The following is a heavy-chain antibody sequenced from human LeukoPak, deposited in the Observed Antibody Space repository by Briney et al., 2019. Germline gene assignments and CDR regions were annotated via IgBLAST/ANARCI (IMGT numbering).Heavy chain of an antibody. CDR3: AKDMVATVTTSFDY. D-gene: IGHD4-17*01. CDR2: ISWNSGSI. J-gene: IGHJ4*02. V-gene: IGHV3-9*01. CDR1: GFTFDDYA. Sequence: GGSLRLSCAASGFTFDDYAMHWVRQAPGKGLEWVSGISWNSGSIGYADSVKGRFTIPRDNAKNSLYLQMNSLRAEDTALYYCAKDMVATVTTSFDYWGQGTLVTLSS.